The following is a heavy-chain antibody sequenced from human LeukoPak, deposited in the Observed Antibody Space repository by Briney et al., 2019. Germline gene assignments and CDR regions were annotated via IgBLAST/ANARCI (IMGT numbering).Heavy chain of an antibody. CDR2: MNPNSGNT. Sequence: ASVKVSCKASGYTFTSYDINWVRQATGQGLEWMGWMNPNSGNTGYAQKFQGRVTMTRNTSISTAYMELSSLRSEDTAVYYCTRALAISSGYCFDYWGQGTLVTVSS. J-gene: IGHJ4*02. CDR1: GYTFTSYD. CDR3: TRALAISSGYCFDY. D-gene: IGHD3-22*01. V-gene: IGHV1-8*01.